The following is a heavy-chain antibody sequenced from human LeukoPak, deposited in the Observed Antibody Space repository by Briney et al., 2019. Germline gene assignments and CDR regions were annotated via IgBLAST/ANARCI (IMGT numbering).Heavy chain of an antibody. CDR1: GFTFSSYA. CDR2: ISGRGLST. J-gene: IGHJ4*02. V-gene: IGHV3-23*01. CDR3: AKDPPSQSTVVVPAAIWDEENFDY. D-gene: IGHD2-2*02. Sequence: GGSLRLSCAASGFTFSSYALSWVRQAPGKGLEWVSGISGRGLSTNYADSVKGRFTISRDNSKNTLYLQMNSLRAEDTAVYYCAKDPPSQSTVVVPAAIWDEENFDYWGQGTLVTVSS.